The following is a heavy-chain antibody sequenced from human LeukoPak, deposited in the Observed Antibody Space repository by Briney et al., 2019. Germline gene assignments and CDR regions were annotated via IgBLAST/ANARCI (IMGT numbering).Heavy chain of an antibody. CDR2: IIPIFGTA. D-gene: IGHD2-15*01. V-gene: IGHV1-69*05. CDR1: GGTFSSYA. CDR3: ARVWLPRELGLDIVADYYYYMDV. Sequence: SVKVSCKASGGTFSSYAISWVRQAPGQGLEWMGGIIPIFGTANYAQKFQGRVTITTDESTSTAYMELSSLRSEDTAVYYCARVWLPRELGLDIVADYYYYMDVWGKGTTVTVSS. J-gene: IGHJ6*03.